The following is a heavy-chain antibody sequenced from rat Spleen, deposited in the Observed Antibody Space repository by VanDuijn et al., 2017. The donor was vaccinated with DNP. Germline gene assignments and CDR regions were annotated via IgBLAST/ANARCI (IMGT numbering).Heavy chain of an antibody. Sequence: EVQLVESGGGLVQPGRSLKLSCAASGLTFSNYAMAWVRQAPTKGLEWVASITNSGSDTKYRDSVQGRFTISRDNAKTTLNLQMDSLRSEDTATYYCVTRGKYGGYDYWGQGVMVTVSS. CDR1: GLTFSNYA. CDR3: VTRGKYGGYDY. V-gene: IGHV5S13*01. J-gene: IGHJ2*01. CDR2: ITNSGSDT. D-gene: IGHD1-11*01.